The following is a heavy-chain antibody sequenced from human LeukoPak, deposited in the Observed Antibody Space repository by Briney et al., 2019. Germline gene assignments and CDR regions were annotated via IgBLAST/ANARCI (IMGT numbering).Heavy chain of an antibody. V-gene: IGHV1-2*02. D-gene: IGHD3-22*01. CDR3: ASEYKYDSSGANAFDI. J-gene: IGHJ3*02. CDR1: GYTFTGHY. CDR2: IHPNTGGT. Sequence: ASVKVSCKASGYTFTGHYIHWVRQAPGQGLEWMGWIHPNTGGTKYAQKFQGSVTMTRDTSSSTAYMELSSLRSADTAVYYCASEYKYDSSGANAFDIWGQGTMVTVSS.